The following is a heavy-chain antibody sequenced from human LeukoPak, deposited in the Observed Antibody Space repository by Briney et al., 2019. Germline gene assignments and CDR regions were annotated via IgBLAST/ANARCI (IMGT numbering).Heavy chain of an antibody. Sequence: SWVRQAPGKGLEWIGYILYSGSTYYNPSLKSRVTISVDTSKNQFSLKLKSVTAADTAVYYCARDQLVRGVINYCWGQGTLVTVSS. CDR3: ARDQLVRGVINYC. D-gene: IGHD3-10*01. V-gene: IGHV4-30-4*08. CDR2: ILYSGST. J-gene: IGHJ4*02.